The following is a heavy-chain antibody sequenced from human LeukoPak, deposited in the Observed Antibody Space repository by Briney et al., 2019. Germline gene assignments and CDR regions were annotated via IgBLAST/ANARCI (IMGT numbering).Heavy chain of an antibody. CDR3: AKDRAMVRTNWFDP. V-gene: IGHV3-21*04. J-gene: IGHJ5*02. Sequence: SGGSLRLSCAASGFTFSSYSMNWVRQAPGKGLEWVSSISSSSSYIYYADSVKGRFTISRDNAKNSLYLQMNSLRAEDTAVYYCAKDRAMVRTNWFDPWGQGTLVTVSS. CDR1: GFTFSSYS. D-gene: IGHD3-10*01. CDR2: ISSSSSYI.